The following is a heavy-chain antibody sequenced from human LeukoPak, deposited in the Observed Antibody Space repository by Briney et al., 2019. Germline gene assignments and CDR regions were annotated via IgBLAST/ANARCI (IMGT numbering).Heavy chain of an antibody. D-gene: IGHD1-26*01. Sequence: GGSLRLSCAASGFTFSGYGMNWVRQAPGRGLEWLSFIRYDGSNKYYADSVKGRFTISRDSSKSTLYLQMDSLRAEDTAIYYCAKESQLSYSGTFYIDFWGQGTLVTVSS. J-gene: IGHJ4*02. V-gene: IGHV3-30*02. CDR2: IRYDGSNK. CDR3: AKESQLSYSGTFYIDF. CDR1: GFTFSGYG.